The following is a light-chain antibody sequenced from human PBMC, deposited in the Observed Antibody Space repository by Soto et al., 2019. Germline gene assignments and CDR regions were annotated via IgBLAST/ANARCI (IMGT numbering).Light chain of an antibody. Sequence: DLPMTQSPSSLSASVGDRVTITCQASQDISNYLNWYQQQPWKAPKLLIYDASNLETGVPSRFSGSGSGTAFTFTISSLQPEDIATYYCQQYDNLPITFGQGTRLEIK. CDR3: QQYDNLPIT. J-gene: IGKJ5*01. CDR2: DAS. CDR1: QDISNY. V-gene: IGKV1-33*01.